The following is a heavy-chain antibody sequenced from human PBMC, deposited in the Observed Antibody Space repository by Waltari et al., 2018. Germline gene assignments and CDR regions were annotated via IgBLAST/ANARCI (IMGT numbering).Heavy chain of an antibody. CDR1: GGSISSYY. CDR3: ARDGQQQLVRYYYYYYMDV. Sequence: QVQLQESGPGLVKPSETLSLTCTVSGGSISSYYWSLIRQPAGKGLEWIGRIYTSGSTNYNPSLKSRVTMSVDTSKNQFSLKLSSVTAADTAVYYCARDGQQQLVRYYYYYYMDVWGKGTTVTVSS. D-gene: IGHD6-13*01. J-gene: IGHJ6*03. V-gene: IGHV4-4*07. CDR2: IYTSGST.